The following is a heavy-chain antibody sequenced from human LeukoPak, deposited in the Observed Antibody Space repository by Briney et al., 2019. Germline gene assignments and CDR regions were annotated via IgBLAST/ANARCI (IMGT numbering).Heavy chain of an antibody. D-gene: IGHD5-24*01. J-gene: IGHJ6*03. CDR2: IIPIFGTA. CDR3: GLGGEKSYYYYYMDV. Sequence: ASVKVSCKASGYTLTSYGMSWVRQAPGQGLEWMGGIIPIFGTANYAQKFQGRVTITADKSTSTAYMELSSLRSEDTAVYYCGLGGEKSYYYYYMDVWGKGTTVTVSS. CDR1: GYTLTSYG. V-gene: IGHV1-69*06.